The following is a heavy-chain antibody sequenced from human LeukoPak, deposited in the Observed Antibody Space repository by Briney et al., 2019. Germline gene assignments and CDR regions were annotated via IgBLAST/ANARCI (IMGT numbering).Heavy chain of an antibody. CDR3: ARLEVVVVPAAMEGYYCYYGMDV. D-gene: IGHD2-2*01. V-gene: IGHV5-10-1*01. CDR2: IDPSDSYT. Sequence: GESLKISCKGSGYSFTSYWISWVRQMPGKGLEWMGRIDPSDSYTNYSPSFQGHVTISADKSISTAYLQWSSLKASDTAMYYCARLEVVVVPAAMEGYYCYYGMDVWGQGTTVTVSS. CDR1: GYSFTSYW. J-gene: IGHJ6*02.